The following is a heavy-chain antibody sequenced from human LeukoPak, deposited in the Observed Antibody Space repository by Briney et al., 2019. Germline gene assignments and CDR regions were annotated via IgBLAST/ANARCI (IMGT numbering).Heavy chain of an antibody. CDR1: GYTFTSYA. J-gene: IGHJ4*02. CDR3: AREYSSGWYDMGNFDY. V-gene: IGHV7-4-1*02. Sequence: ASVKVSYQASGYTFTSYAMNWVRQAPGQGLEWMGWINTNTGNPTYAQGFTGRSVFSLDTSVSTAYLQISSLKAEDTAVYYCAREYSSGWYDMGNFDYWGQGTLVTVSS. CDR2: INTNTGNP. D-gene: IGHD6-19*01.